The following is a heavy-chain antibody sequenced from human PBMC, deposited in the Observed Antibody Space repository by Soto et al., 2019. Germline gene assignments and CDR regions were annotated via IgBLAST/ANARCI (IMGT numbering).Heavy chain of an antibody. Sequence: SETLSLTCTVSGGSISSGGYYWTWIRQHPGKGLEWIGYIYYSGSTYYNPSLKSRVTISVDTSKNQFSLKLSSVTAADTAVYYCARASNYYDSSGYYYYFDYWGQGTLVTVSS. CDR2: IYYSGST. J-gene: IGHJ4*02. CDR1: GGSISSGGYY. D-gene: IGHD3-22*01. CDR3: ARASNYYDSSGYYYYFDY. V-gene: IGHV4-31*03.